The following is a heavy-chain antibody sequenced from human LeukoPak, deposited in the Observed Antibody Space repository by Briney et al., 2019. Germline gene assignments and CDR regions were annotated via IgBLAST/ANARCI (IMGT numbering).Heavy chain of an antibody. CDR1: GFTFSSYS. CDR2: ISSSSSYI. Sequence: PGGSLRLSCAASGFTFSSYSMNWVRQAPGKGLEWVSSISSSSSYIYYADSVKGRFTISRDNAKNSLYLQMNSLRAEDTAVYYCARGPTCGGVCSILGQPFTGWGQGTLVTVSS. J-gene: IGHJ4*02. D-gene: IGHD2-21*02. CDR3: ARGPTCGGVCSILGQPFTG. V-gene: IGHV3-21*01.